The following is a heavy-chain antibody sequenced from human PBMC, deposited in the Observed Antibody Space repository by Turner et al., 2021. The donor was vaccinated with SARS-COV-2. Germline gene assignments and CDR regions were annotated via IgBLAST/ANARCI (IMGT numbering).Heavy chain of an antibody. D-gene: IGHD6-19*01. Sequence: EVQLVESGGGLVKPGGSLRLSCAASGFTFSSYRMNWVRQAPGKGLEWVAEINHDGSEKYYVDSVRGRFTISSDNAKNTMFLQMNSLRAEDTAVYYCARDRGWDTFDYWGQGTLVTVSS. J-gene: IGHJ4*02. CDR3: ARDRGWDTFDY. CDR2: INHDGSEK. V-gene: IGHV3-7*03. CDR1: GFTFSSYR.